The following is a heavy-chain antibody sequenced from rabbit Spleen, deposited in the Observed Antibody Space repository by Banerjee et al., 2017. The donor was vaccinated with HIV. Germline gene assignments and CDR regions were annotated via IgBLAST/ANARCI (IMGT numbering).Heavy chain of an antibody. D-gene: IGHD8-1*01. CDR3: ARDTGSSFSSYGMDL. Sequence: QEQLVESGGGLVKPEGSLALTCKGSGFSFSNSDYICWVRQAPGKGLEWISCIAGSSSGFTYSATWAKGRFTISKTSSTTVTLQMTSLTAADTATYFCARDTGSSFSSYGMDLWVPGTLVTVS. J-gene: IGHJ6*01. CDR2: IAGSSSGFT. V-gene: IGHV1S45*01. CDR1: GFSFSNSDY.